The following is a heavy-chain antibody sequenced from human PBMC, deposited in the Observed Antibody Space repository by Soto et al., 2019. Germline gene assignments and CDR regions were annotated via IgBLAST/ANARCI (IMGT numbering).Heavy chain of an antibody. CDR3: ARDAITMVRGVIKNWFDP. CDR2: IYHSGST. CDR1: GGSISSSNW. V-gene: IGHV4-4*02. J-gene: IGHJ5*02. Sequence: SETLSLTCAVSGGSISSSNWWSFVRQPPGKGLEWIGEIYHSGSTNYNPSLKSRVTISVDKSKNQFSLKLSSVTAADTAVYYCARDAITMVRGVIKNWFDPWGQGTLVTVPQ. D-gene: IGHD3-10*01.